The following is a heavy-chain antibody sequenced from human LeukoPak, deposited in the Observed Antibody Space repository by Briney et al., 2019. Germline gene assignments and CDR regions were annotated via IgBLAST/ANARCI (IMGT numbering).Heavy chain of an antibody. V-gene: IGHV3-23*01. CDR3: AKVVEGSGSPDY. J-gene: IGHJ4*02. D-gene: IGHD3-10*01. Sequence: GGSLRLSCAASGYTFSSYAMSWVRQAPGKGLEWVSAISGSGGSTYYADSVKGRFTISRDNSKNTLYLQMNSLRAEDTAVYYCAKVVEGSGSPDYWGQGTLVTVSS. CDR1: GYTFSSYA. CDR2: ISGSGGST.